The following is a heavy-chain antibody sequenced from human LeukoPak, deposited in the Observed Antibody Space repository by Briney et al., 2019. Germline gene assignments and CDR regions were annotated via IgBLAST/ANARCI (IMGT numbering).Heavy chain of an antibody. CDR1: GFTFSRYD. D-gene: IGHD6-13*01. J-gene: IGHJ4*02. V-gene: IGHV3-23*01. CDR2: VSGSGDTK. CDR3: AKRSSWYFFDY. Sequence: PGGSLRLSCVASGFTFSRYDMNWVRQAPGKGLEWVSGVSGSGDTKYFADSVRGRFTISRDNSKSTAYLQINNVRVEDTAVYFCAKRSSWYFFDYWGQGTLVTVPS.